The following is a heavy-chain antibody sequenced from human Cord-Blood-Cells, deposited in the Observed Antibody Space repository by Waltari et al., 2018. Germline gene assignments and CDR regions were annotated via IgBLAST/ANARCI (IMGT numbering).Heavy chain of an antibody. V-gene: IGHV4-34*01. J-gene: IGHJ4*02. CDR3: ARVIIHYYGSGSYSYYFDY. CDR1: GGSFSGYY. D-gene: IGHD3-10*01. CDR2: INHSGST. Sequence: QVQLQQWGAGLLKPSETLSLTCAVYGGSFSGYYWSWIRQPPGKGLEWIGEINHSGSTNYNPALKSRVTISVDTSNNQFSLKLSSVTAADTAVYYCARVIIHYYGSGSYSYYFDYWGQGTLVTVSS.